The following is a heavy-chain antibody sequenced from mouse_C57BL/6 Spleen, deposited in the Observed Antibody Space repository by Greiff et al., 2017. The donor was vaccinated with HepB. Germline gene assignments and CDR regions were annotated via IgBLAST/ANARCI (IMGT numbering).Heavy chain of an antibody. Sequence: QVQLKESGPELVKPGASVKISCKASGYAFSSSWMNWVKQRPGKGLEWIGRIYPGDGDTNYNGKFKGKATLTADKSSSTAYMQLSSLTSEDSAVYFCAKDGYYVKDYAMDYWGQGTSVTVSS. J-gene: IGHJ4*01. CDR2: IYPGDGDT. CDR1: GYAFSSSW. V-gene: IGHV1-82*01. D-gene: IGHD2-3*01. CDR3: AKDGYYVKDYAMDY.